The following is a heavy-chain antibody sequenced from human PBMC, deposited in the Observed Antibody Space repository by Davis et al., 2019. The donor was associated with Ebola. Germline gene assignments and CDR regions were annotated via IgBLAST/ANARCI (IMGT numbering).Heavy chain of an antibody. CDR1: GFIFSSYV. J-gene: IGHJ3*02. V-gene: IGHV3-23*01. D-gene: IGHD1-26*01. CDR2: LGTSADT. CDR3: VKDTSNIWFDI. Sequence: GGSLRLSCAASGFIFSSYVMSWVRQAPGKGLEWVSTLGTSADTYYADSVKGRFTISRDNSKNTLYLQMNGLRVEDTAIYSCVKDTSNIWFDIWGQGTMVTVSS.